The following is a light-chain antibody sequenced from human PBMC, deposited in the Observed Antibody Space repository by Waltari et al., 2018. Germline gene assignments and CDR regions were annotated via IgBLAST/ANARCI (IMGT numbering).Light chain of an antibody. Sequence: EIVLTQSPGTLSLSPGERATLSCRASQSISSSYLAWYQQKPGQAPRLLIYGASSRATRIPDRFSCSGSGTDFTRTISRLEPEDFAVYYCQHYGSSSYTFGQGTKLEI. CDR2: GAS. CDR1: QSISSSY. CDR3: QHYGSSSYT. J-gene: IGKJ2*01. V-gene: IGKV3-20*01.